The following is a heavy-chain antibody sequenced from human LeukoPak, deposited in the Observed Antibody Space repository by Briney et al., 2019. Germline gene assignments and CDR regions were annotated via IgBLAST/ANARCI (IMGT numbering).Heavy chain of an antibody. CDR2: INPSGGST. D-gene: IGHD1-26*01. J-gene: IGHJ4*02. Sequence: GASVKVSCKASGYTFTSYYMHWVRQAPGQGLEWMGMINPSGGSTSYAQKFQGRVTMTRDMSTSTVYMELSSLRSDDTAVYYCAHSGWTPWGQGTLVTVSS. V-gene: IGHV1-46*01. CDR3: AHSGWTP. CDR1: GYTFTSYY.